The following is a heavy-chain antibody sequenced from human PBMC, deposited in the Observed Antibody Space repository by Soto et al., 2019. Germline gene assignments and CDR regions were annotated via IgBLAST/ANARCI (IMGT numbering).Heavy chain of an antibody. Sequence: GGSLRLSCAASGFTVSSNYMSWVRQAPGKGLEWVSVIYSGGSTYYADSVKGRFTISRDNSKNTLYLQMNSLRAEDTAVYYCATYSSSWYPHRFDYWGQGTLVTVSS. CDR3: ATYSSSWYPHRFDY. D-gene: IGHD6-13*01. CDR2: IYSGGST. J-gene: IGHJ4*02. CDR1: GFTVSSNY. V-gene: IGHV3-66*01.